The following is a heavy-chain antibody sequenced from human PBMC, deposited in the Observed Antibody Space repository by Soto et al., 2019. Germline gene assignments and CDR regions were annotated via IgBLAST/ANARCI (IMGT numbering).Heavy chain of an antibody. CDR1: GFTFSSYC. J-gene: IGHJ3*02. CDR3: SRSSTPVDAIALYNAFDI. CDR2: VNSGGSST. Sequence: AETLCLTCAASGFTFSSYCMNWVRQAPGKGLVWVSRVNSGGSSTSYADSVKGRFTISRDNAKNTLYLQMNSLRAEDTAAYYFSRSSTPVDAIALYNAFDIWGQGTMVTVSS. V-gene: IGHV3-74*01. D-gene: IGHD2-8*01.